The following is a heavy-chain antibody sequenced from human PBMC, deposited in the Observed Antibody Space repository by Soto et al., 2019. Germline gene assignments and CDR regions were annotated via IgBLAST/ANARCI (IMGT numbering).Heavy chain of an antibody. Sequence: QVQLVQSGAEEKKPGASVKVSCKASGYTFTSYAMHWVRQAPGQRLEWMGWINAGNGNTKYSQKFQGRVTITRDTPASTAYTELSSLRSEETAVYYWARGSGWYAWFDPWGQGTLVTVSS. CDR3: ARGSGWYAWFDP. J-gene: IGHJ5*02. V-gene: IGHV1-3*05. D-gene: IGHD6-19*01. CDR2: INAGNGNT. CDR1: GYTFTSYA.